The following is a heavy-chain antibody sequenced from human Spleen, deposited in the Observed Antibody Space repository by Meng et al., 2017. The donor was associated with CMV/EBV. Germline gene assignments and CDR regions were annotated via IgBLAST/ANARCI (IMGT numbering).Heavy chain of an antibody. V-gene: IGHV5-51*01. CDR2: IYPAGSDT. D-gene: IGHD4-11*01. CDR3: ARRTDYRGDY. Sequence: ISCPASGYHSNIHWIAWVRQMPGKGLEWMGIIYPAGSDTRYSPSFQGQVTISVDKSITTAYLQWNSLKASDTAMYYCARRTDYRGDYWGQGTLVTVSS. J-gene: IGHJ4*02. CDR1: GYHSNIHW.